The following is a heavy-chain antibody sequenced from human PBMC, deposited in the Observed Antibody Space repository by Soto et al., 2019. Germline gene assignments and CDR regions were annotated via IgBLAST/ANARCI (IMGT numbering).Heavy chain of an antibody. CDR3: ASRGYSSGWYYFDY. Sequence: EVQLVESGGGLVKPGGSLRLSCAASGFTFSSYSMNWVRQAPGKGLEWVSSISSSSSYIYYADSVKGRFTISRDNAKNSQYLQMNNLRAEDTAVYYCASRGYSSGWYYFDYWGQGTLVTVSS. V-gene: IGHV3-21*01. CDR2: ISSSSSYI. J-gene: IGHJ4*02. D-gene: IGHD6-19*01. CDR1: GFTFSSYS.